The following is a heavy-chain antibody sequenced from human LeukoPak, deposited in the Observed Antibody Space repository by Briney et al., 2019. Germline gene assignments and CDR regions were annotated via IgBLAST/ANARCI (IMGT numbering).Heavy chain of an antibody. CDR2: IYYSGST. CDR1: GGALISSNW. CDR3: ARVYYYDSVNAFDI. Sequence: SGTLSLTCTVSGGALISSNWWTWVRQPPGKGLEWIGEIYYSGSTNYNPSLKSRITISVDKSKNQFSLKLSSVTAADTAVYYCARVYYYDSVNAFDIWGQGTMVTVSS. J-gene: IGHJ3*02. V-gene: IGHV4-4*02. D-gene: IGHD3-22*01.